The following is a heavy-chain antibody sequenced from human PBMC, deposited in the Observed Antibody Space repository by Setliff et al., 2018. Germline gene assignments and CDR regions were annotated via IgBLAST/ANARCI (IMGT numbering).Heavy chain of an antibody. J-gene: IGHJ4*02. CDR1: GFTFYSYA. V-gene: IGHV3-23*01. CDR3: VRDLHWGFDY. Sequence: ASVKVSCAASGFTFYSYAMSWVRQAPGKGLEWVSRISNSGGSTNYVDSVKGRFTISRDNSKNTLFLQMNSLRAEDTAVYYCVRDLHWGFDYWGLGTLVTVSS. D-gene: IGHD7-27*01. CDR2: ISNSGGST.